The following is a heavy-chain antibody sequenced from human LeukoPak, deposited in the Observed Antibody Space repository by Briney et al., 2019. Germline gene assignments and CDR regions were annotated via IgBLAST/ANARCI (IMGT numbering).Heavy chain of an antibody. J-gene: IGHJ4*02. V-gene: IGHV4-59*08. CDR1: GGSISSYY. Sequence: SETLSLTCTVSGGSISSYYWSWIRQPPGKGLEWIGYIYYSGSTYYNPSLKSRVTISVDTSKNQFSLKLSSLTAAETAVYYCARQYGSGSAYTPVVDLWGQGTLVTVSS. CDR3: ARQYGSGSAYTPVVDL. CDR2: IYYSGST. D-gene: IGHD3-10*01.